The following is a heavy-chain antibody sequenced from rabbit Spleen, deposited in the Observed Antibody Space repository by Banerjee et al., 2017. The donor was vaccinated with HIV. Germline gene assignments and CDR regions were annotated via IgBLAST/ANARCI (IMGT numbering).Heavy chain of an antibody. CDR3: ARDTGSSFSSYGMDL. J-gene: IGHJ6*01. CDR2: IYTGSSGVT. Sequence: EQLLESGGGLVKPEGSLKLTCTASGFSFSSSYYMCWVRQAPGKGLEWIACIYTGSSGVTYYANWAKGRFTCSKASSTTVTLQMTSLTAADTATYFCARDTGSSFSSYGMDLWGPGTLVTVS. CDR1: GFSFSSSYY. V-gene: IGHV1S45*01. D-gene: IGHD8-1*01.